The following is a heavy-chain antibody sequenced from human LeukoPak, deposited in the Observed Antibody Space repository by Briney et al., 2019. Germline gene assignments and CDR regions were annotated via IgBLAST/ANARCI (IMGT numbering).Heavy chain of an antibody. J-gene: IGHJ4*02. D-gene: IGHD3-10*01. V-gene: IGHV1-18*01. CDR1: GYTFTSYG. Sequence: ASVKVSCKASGYTFTSYGISWVRQAPGQGLEWMGWISAYNGNTDYAQKLQGRVTMTTDTSTSTAYMELRSLRSDDTAVYYCAREVWFGELSERTLDYWGQGTLVTVSS. CDR3: AREVWFGELSERTLDY. CDR2: ISAYNGNT.